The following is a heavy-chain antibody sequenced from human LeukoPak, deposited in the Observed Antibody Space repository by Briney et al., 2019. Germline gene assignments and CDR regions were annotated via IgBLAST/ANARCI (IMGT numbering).Heavy chain of an antibody. V-gene: IGHV3-49*03. CDR2: IRSKAYGETA. Sequence: TGGSLRLSCTASGFTFGDYAMSWIRQAPGKGLEWVGFIRSKAYGETADYAASVKGRFTISRDDSKAIAYLQMNSLKTEDTAVYHCTRDRGAYNLYAYWGQGTLVTVSS. D-gene: IGHD2/OR15-2a*01. CDR1: GFTFGDYA. J-gene: IGHJ4*02. CDR3: TRDRGAYNLYAY.